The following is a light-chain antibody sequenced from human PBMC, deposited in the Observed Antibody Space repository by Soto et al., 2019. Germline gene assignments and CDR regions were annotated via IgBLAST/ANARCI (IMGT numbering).Light chain of an antibody. CDR1: SSDVGGYNY. CDR2: EVS. V-gene: IGLV2-8*01. Sequence: QSALTQPPSASGSPGQSVTISCTGTSSDVGGYNYVSWYQQHPGKAPKLIISEVSKRPSGVPDRFSGSKSGNTASLTVSGLQAEDEADYYCSSFEASNNLLFGGGTKVTVL. CDR3: SSFEASNNLL. J-gene: IGLJ2*01.